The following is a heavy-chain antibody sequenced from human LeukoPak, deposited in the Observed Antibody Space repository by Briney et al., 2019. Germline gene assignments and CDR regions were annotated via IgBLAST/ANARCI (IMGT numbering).Heavy chain of an antibody. Sequence: TSETLPLTCTVSGDSISSYYWSWIRQPPGKGLEWIGYIYYSGGTDYNPSLKSRVTISVDTSKNQFSLKLRSVTAADTAVYYCARHVTISGPYDASDIWGQGTMVTVSP. CDR1: GDSISSYY. D-gene: IGHD5-24*01. J-gene: IGHJ3*02. CDR3: ARHVTISGPYDASDI. V-gene: IGHV4-59*08. CDR2: IYYSGGT.